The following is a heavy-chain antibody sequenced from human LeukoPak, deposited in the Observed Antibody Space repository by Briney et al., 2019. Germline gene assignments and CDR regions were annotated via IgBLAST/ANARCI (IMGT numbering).Heavy chain of an antibody. CDR3: ARHGPYDILTGYYNWFDP. Sequence: SETLSLTCTASGGSISSYYWSWIRQPPGKGLEWIGYIYYSGSTNYNPSLKSRVTISVDTSKNQFSLKLSSVTAADTAVYYCARHGPYDILTGYYNWFDPWGQGTLVTVSS. D-gene: IGHD3-9*01. CDR1: GGSISSYY. V-gene: IGHV4-59*08. CDR2: IYYSGST. J-gene: IGHJ5*02.